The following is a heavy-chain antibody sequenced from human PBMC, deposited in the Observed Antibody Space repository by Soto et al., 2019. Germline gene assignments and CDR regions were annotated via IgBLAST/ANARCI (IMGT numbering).Heavy chain of an antibody. D-gene: IGHD2-15*01. V-gene: IGHV3-7*05. J-gene: IGHJ4*02. CDR1: GLAFSSYW. CDR3: AREWWSPPSPHDS. CDR2: IKQDGSDK. Sequence: GGSLRLSCAASGLAFSSYWMSWVRQAPGKGLEWVANIKQDGSDKYYVDSVKGRFTISRDNAKNSLYLQMNNLRAEDTAVYYCAREWWSPPSPHDSWGRGTPVTVSS.